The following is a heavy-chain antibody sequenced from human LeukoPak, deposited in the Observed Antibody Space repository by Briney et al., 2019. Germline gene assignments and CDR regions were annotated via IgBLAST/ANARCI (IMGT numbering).Heavy chain of an antibody. D-gene: IGHD3-10*01. V-gene: IGHV3-66*01. CDR1: GFTVSSTY. J-gene: IGHJ4*02. CDR3: ARNGRVRRVVKDLFEY. CDR2: TYSGGST. Sequence: PGGSLRLSCLASGFTVSSTYMSWVRQAPGKGLEWVSVTYSGGSTYYADSVKGRCTISRDNSKNTLYLQMNSLRGEDTAMYYCARNGRVRRVVKDLFEYWGQGTLVAVSS.